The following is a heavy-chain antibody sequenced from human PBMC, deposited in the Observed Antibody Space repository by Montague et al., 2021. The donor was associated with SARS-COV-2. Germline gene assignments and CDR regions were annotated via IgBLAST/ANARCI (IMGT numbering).Heavy chain of an antibody. Sequence: SETLSLTCTVSDGAIGGYYWSWVRQPPGKGLQWVGYVHSGGSASYNPSLKSRVTISVDPSKNQFSLKVNSVTAADTAVYYCAGRLGSSNWHWKGAFYYMDVWGKGTTVIVSS. CDR1: DGAIGGYY. V-gene: IGHV4-59*08. J-gene: IGHJ6*03. CDR3: AGRLGSSNWHWKGAFYYMDV. CDR2: VHSGGSA. D-gene: IGHD6-13*01.